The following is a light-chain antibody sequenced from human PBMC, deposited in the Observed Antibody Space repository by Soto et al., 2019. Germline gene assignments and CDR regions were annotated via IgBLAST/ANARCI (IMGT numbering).Light chain of an antibody. CDR2: AAS. J-gene: IGKJ1*01. CDR1: QGISNF. V-gene: IGKV1-27*01. CDR3: QNYNSAPRT. Sequence: DIQMTHSPSSLSASIGDRVTITCRASQGISNFLAWFQQRPGKVPKVLIYAASTLQSGVPSRLRGSRSGTDFTLTISSLQPEDVATYYCQNYNSAPRTFGQGTKVDIK.